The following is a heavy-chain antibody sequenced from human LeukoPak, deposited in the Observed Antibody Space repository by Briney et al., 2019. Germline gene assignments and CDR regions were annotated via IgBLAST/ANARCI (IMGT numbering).Heavy chain of an antibody. CDR1: GYTFTGYY. D-gene: IGHD2-2*02. CDR2: INPNSGGT. J-gene: IGHJ4*02. V-gene: IGHV1-2*02. CDR3: GGGWRINVVVPGGIHRGGGFDY. Sequence: ASVKVSCKASGYTFTGYYMHWVRQAPGQGLEWMGWINPNSGGTNYAQKFQGRVTMTRDTSISTAYMELSRVRSGHTAVDYGGGGWRINVVVPGGIHRGGGFDYWGRGTLVTVSS.